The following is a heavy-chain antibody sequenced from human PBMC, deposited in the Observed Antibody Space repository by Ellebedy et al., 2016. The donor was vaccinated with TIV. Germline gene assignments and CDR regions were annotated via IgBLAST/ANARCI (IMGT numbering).Heavy chain of an antibody. J-gene: IGHJ4*02. Sequence: GESLKISCQGSGYRSTGYWIGWVRQMPEKGLEWMGIIFPGDSDTIYSPSFQGQVTISADKSTATAYLQWTSLKASDSAMYYCARGSWREVSTWFENWGQGTLVTVSS. CDR2: IFPGDSDT. CDR3: ARGSWREVSTWFEN. V-gene: IGHV5-51*01. D-gene: IGHD3-16*02. CDR1: GYRSTGYW.